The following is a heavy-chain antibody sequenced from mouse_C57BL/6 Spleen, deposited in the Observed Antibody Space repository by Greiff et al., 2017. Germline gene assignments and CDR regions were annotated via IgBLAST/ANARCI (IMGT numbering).Heavy chain of an antibody. CDR1: GFSLTSYG. V-gene: IGHV2-6-1*01. J-gene: IGHJ4*01. CDR3: ARQYYSNYWGAMDY. D-gene: IGHD2-5*01. CDR2: IWSDGST. Sequence: QVQLKQSGPGLVAPSQSLSITCTVSGFSLTSYGVHWVRPPPGKGLEWLVVIWSDGSTTYNSALKSRLSISKDNSKSQVFLKMNSLQTDDTAMYYCARQYYSNYWGAMDYWGQGTSVTVSS.